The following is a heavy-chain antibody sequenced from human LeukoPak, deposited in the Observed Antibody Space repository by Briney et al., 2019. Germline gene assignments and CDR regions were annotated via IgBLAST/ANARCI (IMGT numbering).Heavy chain of an antibody. CDR2: IFYRGSI. CDR3: ARGVVLGQDDAFDI. CDR1: GGSISNYY. V-gene: IGHV4-59*12. D-gene: IGHD3/OR15-3a*01. J-gene: IGHJ3*02. Sequence: SETLSLTCTVSGGSISNYYWSWIRQPPGKGLEWIGYIFYRGSIDYSPSLQSRVTISVDTSKNHLSLRLTSVTVADTAVYFCARGVVLGQDDAFDIWGRGTMVTVSS.